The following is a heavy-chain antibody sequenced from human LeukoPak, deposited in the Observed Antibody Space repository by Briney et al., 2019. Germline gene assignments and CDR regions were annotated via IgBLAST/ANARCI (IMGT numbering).Heavy chain of an antibody. CDR1: GFTVSSNY. Sequence: PGGSLRLSCAASGFTVSSNYMSWVRQAPGKGLEWVSVIYSGGTTNYADSVKGRFTISRDNSKNTLFLQMNSLRAEDTAVYYCARGGYSSSWYHFDYWGHGTLATVSS. CDR2: IYSGGTT. J-gene: IGHJ4*01. V-gene: IGHV3-53*01. D-gene: IGHD6-13*01. CDR3: ARGGYSSSWYHFDY.